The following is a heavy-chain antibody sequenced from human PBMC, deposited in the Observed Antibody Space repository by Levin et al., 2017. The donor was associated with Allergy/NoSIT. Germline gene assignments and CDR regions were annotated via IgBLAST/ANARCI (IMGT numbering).Heavy chain of an antibody. Sequence: SETLSLTCAAYGGSFSGYYWSWIRQPPGKGLEWIGEISHSGSTNYNPSLKSRVTMTVDTSKSQFSLKLSSVTAADTAVYYCARSYGSGSYDYYYGFDVWGQGTTVTVSS. D-gene: IGHD3-10*01. CDR1: GGSFSGYY. V-gene: IGHV4-34*01. J-gene: IGHJ6*02. CDR2: ISHSGST. CDR3: ARSYGSGSYDYYYGFDV.